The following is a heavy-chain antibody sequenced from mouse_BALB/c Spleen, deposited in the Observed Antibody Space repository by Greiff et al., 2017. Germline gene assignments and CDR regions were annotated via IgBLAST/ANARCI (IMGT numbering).Heavy chain of an antibody. D-gene: IGHD2-1*01. J-gene: IGHJ4*01. Sequence: VKLVESGPELAKPGASVTMSCKASGYTFTSYWMHWVKQRPGKGLEWIGYININTGYTEYNQKFKDKATLTADKSSSTAYMQLSSLTSEDSAVYDDSRPRPCDGKRVGHAMDYWGQGTSVTVSA. CDR2: ININTGYT. V-gene: IGHV1-7*01. CDR3: SRPRPCDGKRVGHAMDY. CDR1: GYTFTSYW.